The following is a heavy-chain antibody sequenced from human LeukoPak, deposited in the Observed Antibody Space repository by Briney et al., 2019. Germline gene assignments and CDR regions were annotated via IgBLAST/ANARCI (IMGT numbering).Heavy chain of an antibody. J-gene: IGHJ4*02. CDR1: GYTFTYYN. V-gene: IGHV1-46*01. Sequence: ASVKVSCKAFGYTFTYYNLHWVRQAPGQGLAWMGVSRPSGGITHYAQKFQGRVTMTGDTSTGTVYMELTRLRYEDTAVYYCARDHDYGDYEGPAAFDYWGQGTLVTVSS. D-gene: IGHD4-17*01. CDR2: SRPSGGIT. CDR3: ARDHDYGDYEGPAAFDY.